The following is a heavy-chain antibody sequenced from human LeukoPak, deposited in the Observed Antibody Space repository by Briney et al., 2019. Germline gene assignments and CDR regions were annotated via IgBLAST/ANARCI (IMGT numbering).Heavy chain of an antibody. Sequence: GASVKVSCKASGYTFTGYYMHWVRQAPGQGLEWMGWISAYNGNTNYAQKLQGRVTMTTDTSTSTAYMERRSLRSDDTAVYYCAIGSLRWTIDYWGQGTLVTVSS. D-gene: IGHD4-23*01. CDR3: AIGSLRWTIDY. CDR1: GYTFTGYY. V-gene: IGHV1-18*04. J-gene: IGHJ4*02. CDR2: ISAYNGNT.